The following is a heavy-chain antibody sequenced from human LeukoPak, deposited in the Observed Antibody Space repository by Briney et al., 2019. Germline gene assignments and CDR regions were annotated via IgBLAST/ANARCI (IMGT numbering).Heavy chain of an antibody. J-gene: IGHJ3*02. CDR3: ARTDDAFHI. CDR2: GDYSGGT. V-gene: IGHV4-39*07. CDR1: SDFFSSVTDY. Sequence: PSETLSLTCTVSSDFFSSVTDYWAWIRQPPGKGLEWIASGDYSGGTYYNPSLESRVAISADMSKNQISLKLSSVTTADTAMYYCARTDDAFHIWGHGTTVTVSS. D-gene: IGHD2-21*02.